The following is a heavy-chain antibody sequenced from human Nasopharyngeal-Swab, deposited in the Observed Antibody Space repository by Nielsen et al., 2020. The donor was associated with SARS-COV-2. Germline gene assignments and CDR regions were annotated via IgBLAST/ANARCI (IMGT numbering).Heavy chain of an antibody. Sequence: SQTLSLTCAISGDSVSSNSASWNWIRQSPSRGLEWLGRTYYRSKWYKDYAVSVKSRITINPDTSKNQFSLQLNSVTPEDTAVYYCAREVSNVVVPADYYGMDVWGQGTTVTVSS. J-gene: IGHJ6*02. CDR2: TYYRSKWYK. D-gene: IGHD2-2*01. CDR1: GDSVSSNSAS. V-gene: IGHV6-1*01. CDR3: AREVSNVVVPADYYGMDV.